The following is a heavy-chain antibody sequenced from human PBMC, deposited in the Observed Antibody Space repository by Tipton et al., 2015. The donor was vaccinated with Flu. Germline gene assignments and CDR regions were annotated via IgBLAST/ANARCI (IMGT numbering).Heavy chain of an antibody. Sequence: QLVQSGAEVKKPGESLKISCKGSGYSITSYWIGWVRQMPGKGLEWMGIIYPGDSDTRYSPSFQGQVTISADKSISTAYLQWSSLKASDTAMYYCARRRYSSGWGSAFDIWGQGTMVTVSS. D-gene: IGHD6-19*01. J-gene: IGHJ3*02. CDR3: ARRRYSSGWGSAFDI. V-gene: IGHV5-51*03. CDR1: GYSITSYW. CDR2: IYPGDSDT.